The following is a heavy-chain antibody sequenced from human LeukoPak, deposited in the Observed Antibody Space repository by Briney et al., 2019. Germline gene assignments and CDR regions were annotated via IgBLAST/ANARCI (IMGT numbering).Heavy chain of an antibody. CDR1: GYTFTSYD. J-gene: IGHJ4*02. CDR2: MNPNSGNT. V-gene: IGHV1-8*01. D-gene: IGHD6-6*01. CDR3: ARAHRRIAALEYYFDY. Sequence: ASVKVSCKASGYTFTSYDINWVRQATGQGLEWMGWMNPNSGNTGYAQKFQGRVTMTRNTSISTAYMELSSLRSEDTAVYYCARAHRRIAALEYYFDYWGQGTLATVSS.